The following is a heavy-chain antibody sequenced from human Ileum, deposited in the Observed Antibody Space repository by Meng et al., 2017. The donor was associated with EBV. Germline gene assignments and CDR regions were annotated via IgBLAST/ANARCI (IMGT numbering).Heavy chain of an antibody. CDR1: GYSISSTNW. J-gene: IGHJ4*02. CDR2: IYYSGST. V-gene: IGHV4-28*01. D-gene: IGHD3-22*01. Sequence: QVQLQEPGPGLLKPSAPPSLTWAVSGYSISSTNWWGWIRQPPGKGLEWIGYIYYSGSTSYNPSLKSRVTMSVDTSKNQFSLNLNSVTAVDTAVYYCARNVPGTSAYYDWGQGTLVTVSS. CDR3: ARNVPGTSAYYD.